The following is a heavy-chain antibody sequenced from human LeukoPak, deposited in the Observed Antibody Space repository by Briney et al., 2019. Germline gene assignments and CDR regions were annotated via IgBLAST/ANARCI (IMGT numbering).Heavy chain of an antibody. D-gene: IGHD3-22*01. Sequence: PGGSLRLSCAASGLTFTSYWMSWVREAPGKGLEWVANIKQDGSEKYYVYSVKGRFTISRDNAKNSLYLQMNSLRAEDTAVYYCARRRYYYDSNGYYYQTYYFDYWGQGTLVTVSS. V-gene: IGHV3-7*01. J-gene: IGHJ4*02. CDR2: IKQDGSEK. CDR1: GLTFTSYW. CDR3: ARRRYYYDSNGYYYQTYYFDY.